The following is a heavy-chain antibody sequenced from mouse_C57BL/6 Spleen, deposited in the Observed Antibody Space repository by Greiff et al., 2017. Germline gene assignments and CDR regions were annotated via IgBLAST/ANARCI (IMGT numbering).Heavy chain of an antibody. Sequence: EVQVVESEGGLVQPGSSMKLSCTASGFTFSDYYMAWVRQVPEKGLEWVANINYDGSSTYYLDSLKSRFIISRDNAKNILYLQMSSLKSEDTATYYCAREGSNYDFDDWGQGTTLTVSS. D-gene: IGHD2-5*01. CDR2: INYDGSST. J-gene: IGHJ2*01. CDR3: AREGSNYDFDD. CDR1: GFTFSDYY. V-gene: IGHV5-16*01.